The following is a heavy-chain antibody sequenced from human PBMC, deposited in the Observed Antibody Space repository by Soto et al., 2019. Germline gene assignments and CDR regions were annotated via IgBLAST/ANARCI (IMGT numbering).Heavy chain of an antibody. CDR3: ARHRLLWFRDAGDAFAI. CDR2: ISAYNGNT. V-gene: IGHV1-18*01. D-gene: IGHD3-10*01. Sequence: WARQEKRKGLEWMGWISAYNGNTNYGQKLQGRVTMTTDTSTSTAYMELRSLRSDDTAVYYCARHRLLWFRDAGDAFAIRLNRTMVP. J-gene: IGHJ3*02.